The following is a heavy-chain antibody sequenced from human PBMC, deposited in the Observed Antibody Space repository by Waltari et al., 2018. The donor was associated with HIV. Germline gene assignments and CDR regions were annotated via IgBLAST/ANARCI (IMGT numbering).Heavy chain of an antibody. CDR1: GYTFTGYY. CDR3: ARDTPDAYYYDTSGYWS. V-gene: IGHV1-2*02. J-gene: IGHJ5*02. D-gene: IGHD3-22*01. CDR2: INPNSGGT. Sequence: QVQLVQSGAEVKKPGASVKVSCKASGYTFTGYYMHWVRQAPGQGLEWMGWINPNSGGTNYAKEFQGRVTMTRETSISTAYMERSRLRSNDTAVYYCARDTPDAYYYDTSGYWSWGQGTLFTVSS.